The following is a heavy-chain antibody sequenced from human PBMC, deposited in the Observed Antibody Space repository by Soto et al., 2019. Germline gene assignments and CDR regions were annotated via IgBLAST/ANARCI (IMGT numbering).Heavy chain of an antibody. CDR1: GFSLSTSGVG. Sequence: QITLKESGPTLVKPTQTLTLTCTFSGFSLSTSGVGVGWIRQPPGKALEWLALIYWDDDKWYSPSLKNRLTIAKDTSKNQVVLTMTNMDPVDTAAYYCXXRRQKNWFDPWGQGTLVTVSS. CDR2: IYWDDDK. D-gene: IGHD1-1*01. CDR3: XXRRQKNWFDP. V-gene: IGHV2-5*02. J-gene: IGHJ5*02.